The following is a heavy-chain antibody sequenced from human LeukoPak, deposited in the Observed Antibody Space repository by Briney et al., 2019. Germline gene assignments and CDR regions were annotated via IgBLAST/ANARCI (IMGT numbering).Heavy chain of an antibody. J-gene: IGHJ5*02. D-gene: IGHD2/OR15-2a*01. CDR1: GFTFNNYS. CDR3: ARNRNHGFDP. V-gene: IGHV3-21*01. CDR2: ISSSSSYI. Sequence: SRGSLRLSCTASGFTFNNYSIHWLRQAPGKGLEWVSSISSSSSYIYYADSVKGRFTISRDNAKNSLYLQMNSLRAEDTAVYYCARNRNHGFDPWGQGTLVTVSS.